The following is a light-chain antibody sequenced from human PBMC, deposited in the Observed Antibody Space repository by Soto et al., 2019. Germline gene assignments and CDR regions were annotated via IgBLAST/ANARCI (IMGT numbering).Light chain of an antibody. CDR2: AVS. J-gene: IGLJ1*01. CDR1: SSDVGLYDY. V-gene: IGLV2-14*01. Sequence: QSVLTQPASVSWSPGQSITISCTGTSSDVGLYDYVSWYQQHPSKAPQLMIYAVSNRPSGVSNRFSASKSGNTASLFISGLQAEDEADYYCSSYTSDSSYVFGSGTKVTVL. CDR3: SSYTSDSSYV.